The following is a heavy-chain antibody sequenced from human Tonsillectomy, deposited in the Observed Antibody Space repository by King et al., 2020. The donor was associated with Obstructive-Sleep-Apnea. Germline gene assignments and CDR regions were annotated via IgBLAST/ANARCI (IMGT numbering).Heavy chain of an antibody. CDR1: GFTFSSYA. CDR3: ARDELGYCSGGSGYSNWFDP. J-gene: IGHJ5*02. CDR2: ISYDGSNK. Sequence: VQLVESGGGVVQPGRSLRLSCAASGFTFSSYAMHWVRQAPGKGLEWVAVISYDGSNKYYADSVKGRFTISRDNSKNTLYLQMNSLRAEDTAVYYCARDELGYCSGGSGYSNWFDPWGQGTLGTVSS. V-gene: IGHV3-30-3*01. D-gene: IGHD2-15*01.